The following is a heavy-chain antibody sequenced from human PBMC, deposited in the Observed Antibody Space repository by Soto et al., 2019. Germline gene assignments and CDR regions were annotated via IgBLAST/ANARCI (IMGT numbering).Heavy chain of an antibody. CDR2: TMPIFRTA. J-gene: IGHJ6*02. CDR3: ARDKDRLQLGGNYYYILDV. D-gene: IGHD5-12*01. CDR1: GGTFSNSA. Sequence: QVQLVQSGAEVKKPGSSVKVSCKASGGTFSNSAISWVRQAPGQGLEWMGGTMPIFRTADYEQRFQGRVPXTXDXXTSTAYMELSSLRSEDTAVYYCARDKDRLQLGGNYYYILDVWGQGTLVTVSS. V-gene: IGHV1-69*05.